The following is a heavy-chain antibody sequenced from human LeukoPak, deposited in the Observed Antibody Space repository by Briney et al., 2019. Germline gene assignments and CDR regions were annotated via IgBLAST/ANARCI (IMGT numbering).Heavy chain of an antibody. Sequence: ASVKVSCKGSGYTFTSYYMHWVRQAPGQGVEWKGWINPNSGGTNYAQKFQGRVTMTRDTSISTAYMELSRLRSDDTAVYYCARSYYYDSSGYYDSWGQGTLVTVSS. J-gene: IGHJ4*02. CDR1: GYTFTSYY. CDR2: INPNSGGT. D-gene: IGHD3-22*01. CDR3: ARSYYYDSSGYYDS. V-gene: IGHV1-2*02.